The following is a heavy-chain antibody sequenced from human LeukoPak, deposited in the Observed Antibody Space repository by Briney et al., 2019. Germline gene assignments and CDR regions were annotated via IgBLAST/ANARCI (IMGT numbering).Heavy chain of an antibody. Sequence: SETLSLTCTVSGGSISSYYWSWIRQPPGKGLEWIGYIYYSGSTNYNPSLKSRVTISVDTSKNQFSLKLSSVTAADTAVYYCARGNGSGGTGAYYYYYGMDVWGQGTTVTVSS. CDR3: ARGNGSGGTGAYYYYYGMDV. J-gene: IGHJ6*02. V-gene: IGHV4-59*08. CDR2: IYYSGST. D-gene: IGHD3-10*01. CDR1: GGSISSYY.